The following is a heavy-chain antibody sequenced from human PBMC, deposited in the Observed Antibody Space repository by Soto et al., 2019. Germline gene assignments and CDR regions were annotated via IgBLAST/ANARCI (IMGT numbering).Heavy chain of an antibody. V-gene: IGHV4-59*08. CDR1: SGSISSYY. Sequence: QVQLQESGPGLVKPSETLSLTCTVSSGSISSYYWSWIRQPPGKGLEWIGYIYYSGSTNYNPSLKSRVTXSXDXXKNQFSLKLRSVTAADTAVYYCARQAGESSGYYYYYYGMDVWGQGTTVTVSS. CDR2: IYYSGST. J-gene: IGHJ6*02. D-gene: IGHD3-22*01. CDR3: ARQAGESSGYYYYYYGMDV.